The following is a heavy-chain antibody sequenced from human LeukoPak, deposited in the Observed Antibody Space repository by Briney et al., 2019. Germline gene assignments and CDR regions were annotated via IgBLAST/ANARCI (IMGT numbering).Heavy chain of an antibody. Sequence: GGSLRLSCTASGFTFSDYWMTWVRQAPGRGPEWVANIKQDGSQRYYVDSVRGRFTISRDNAKNSLFLQMNGLGAEDTAVYYCARRGGSSSRRSPIDYWGQGTLVTVSS. CDR3: ARRGGSSSRRSPIDY. J-gene: IGHJ4*02. D-gene: IGHD6-6*01. V-gene: IGHV3-7*01. CDR2: IKQDGSQR. CDR1: GFTFSDYW.